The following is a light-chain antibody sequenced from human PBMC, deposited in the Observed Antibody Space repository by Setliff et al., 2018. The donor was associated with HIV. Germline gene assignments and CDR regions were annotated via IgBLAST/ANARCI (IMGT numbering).Light chain of an antibody. V-gene: IGLV2-14*03. J-gene: IGLJ1*01. CDR1: SSDIGGYNY. CDR2: DVS. Sequence: QPVLPQPASVSGSPGQSITISCSGTSSDIGGYNYVSWYQQHPGKVPKLMIFDVSNRPPGVSNRFSGSKSGNTASLTISGLQAEDEADYYCSAYTSSGSLGVFGTGTKVTVL. CDR3: SAYTSSGSLGV.